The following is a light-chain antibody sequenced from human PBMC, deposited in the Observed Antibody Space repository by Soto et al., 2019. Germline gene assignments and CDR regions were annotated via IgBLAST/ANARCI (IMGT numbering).Light chain of an antibody. J-gene: IGKJ1*01. CDR1: QGISSY. CDR2: AAS. V-gene: IGKV1-8*01. CDR3: QQYYSYPRWT. Sequence: AIRMTQSPSSFSASTGDRVTITCRASQGISSYLAWYQQKPGKAPKLLIYAASTLQSGVPSRFSGSGSGTDFTLTISCLQSEDFATYYCQQYYSYPRWTFGQGTKV.